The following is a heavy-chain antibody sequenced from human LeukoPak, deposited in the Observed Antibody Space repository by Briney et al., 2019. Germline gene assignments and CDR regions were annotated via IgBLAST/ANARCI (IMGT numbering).Heavy chain of an antibody. CDR3: ARKPTQYYYYYYYMNV. CDR2: ISSSSSYI. J-gene: IGHJ6*03. V-gene: IGHV3-21*01. CDR1: GFTFSSYS. Sequence: GGSLRLSCAASGFTFSSYSMNWVRQAPGKGLEWVSSISSSSSYIYYADSVKGRFTFSRDNAKNSLYLQMNSLRAEDTAVYYCARKPTQYYYYYYYMNVWGKGTTVTVSS.